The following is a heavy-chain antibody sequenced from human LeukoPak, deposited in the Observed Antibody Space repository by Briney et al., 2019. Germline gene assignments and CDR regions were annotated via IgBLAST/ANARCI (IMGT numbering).Heavy chain of an antibody. V-gene: IGHV3-23*01. J-gene: IGHJ3*02. CDR3: ARAGIDVVVTAIPFVFAFDI. Sequence: PGGSLRLSCVGSGFTLSSYAMSWVRQAPGKGLEWVSAISGSGTRTYYADSVKGRFTISRDNSKNTLYLQMNSLRAEDTAVYYCARAGIDVVVTAIPFVFAFDIWGQGTMVTVSS. CDR2: ISGSGTRT. D-gene: IGHD2-21*02. CDR1: GFTLSSYA.